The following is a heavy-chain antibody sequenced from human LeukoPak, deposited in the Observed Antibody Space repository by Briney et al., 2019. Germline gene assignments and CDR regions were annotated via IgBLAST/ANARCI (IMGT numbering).Heavy chain of an antibody. CDR2: IYYSGST. CDR1: GGSISSYY. Sequence: NPSETLSLTCTVSGGSISSYYWSWIRQPPGKGLEWIGYIYYSGSTNYNPSLKSRVTISVDTSKNQFSLKLSSVTAADTAVYYCARAVYYDFWSGPHNNWFDPWGQGTLVTVSS. V-gene: IGHV4-59*01. J-gene: IGHJ5*02. D-gene: IGHD3-3*01. CDR3: ARAVYYDFWSGPHNNWFDP.